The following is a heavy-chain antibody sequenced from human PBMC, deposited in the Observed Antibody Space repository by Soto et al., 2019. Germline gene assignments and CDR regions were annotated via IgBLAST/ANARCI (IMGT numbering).Heavy chain of an antibody. V-gene: IGHV3-74*01. Sequence: EVQLVESGGDLVQPGGSLRLSCVASGFTFSNYWMHWVRQGPGKGLVFVSRISADGSITNYADSVKGRFTISRDNAKNTLSLQMNSLRAEDTAVYYCVRGTNDWYGMAVWGQGTTVIVSS. CDR1: GFTFSNYW. CDR3: VRGTNDWYGMAV. CDR2: ISADGSIT. J-gene: IGHJ6*02. D-gene: IGHD3-9*01.